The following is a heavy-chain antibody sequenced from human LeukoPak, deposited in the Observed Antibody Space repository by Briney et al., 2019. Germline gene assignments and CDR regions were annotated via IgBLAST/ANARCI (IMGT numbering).Heavy chain of an antibody. V-gene: IGHV3-48*03. CDR3: ARETRGHDAFDI. CDR2: ISSSGSTI. CDR1: GFTFSSYE. Sequence: GGSLRLSCAASGFTFSSYEMNWVRQAPGKGLEWVSYISSSGSTIYYADSVKGRFTISRDNAKNSLYLQMNSLRAEDTAVYYCARETRGHDAFDIWGQGTMVTVSS. D-gene: IGHD3-10*01. J-gene: IGHJ3*02.